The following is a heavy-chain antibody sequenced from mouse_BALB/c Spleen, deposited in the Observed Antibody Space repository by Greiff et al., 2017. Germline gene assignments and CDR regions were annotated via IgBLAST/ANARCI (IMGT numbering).Heavy chain of an antibody. CDR3: ARSGYYGSSYWYFDY. CDR1: GYSITSDYA. Sequence: EVKVEESGPGLVKPSQSLSLTCTVTGYSITSDYAWNWIRQFPGNKLEWMGYISYSGSTSYNPSLKSRISITRDTSKNQFFLQLNSVTTEDTATYYCARSGYYGSSYWYFDYWGQGTTLTVSS. D-gene: IGHD1-1*01. J-gene: IGHJ2*01. V-gene: IGHV3-2*02. CDR2: ISYSGST.